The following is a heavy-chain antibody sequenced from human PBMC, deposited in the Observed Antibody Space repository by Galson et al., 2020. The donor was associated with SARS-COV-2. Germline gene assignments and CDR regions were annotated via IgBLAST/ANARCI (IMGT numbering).Heavy chain of an antibody. J-gene: IGHJ4*02. CDR3: ARESTPRYFDLVPRPPLDY. Sequence: ASVKVSCKASGYTFTGYYMHWVRQAHGQGLEWMGRINPNSGGTNYAQKFQGRVTMTRDTSISTAYMELSRLRSDDTAVYYCARESTPRYFDLVPRPPLDYWGQGTLVTVSS. D-gene: IGHD3-9*01. V-gene: IGHV1-2*06. CDR1: GYTFTGYY. CDR2: INPNSGGT.